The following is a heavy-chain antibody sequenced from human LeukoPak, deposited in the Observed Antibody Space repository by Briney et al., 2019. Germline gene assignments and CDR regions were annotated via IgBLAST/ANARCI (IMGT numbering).Heavy chain of an antibody. CDR1: GYTFTGYY. Sequence: ASVKVSCKASGYTFTGYYMHWVRQAPGQGLEWMGWINPNSGGTNYAQKFQGRVTMTRDTSISTAYMELSRLRSDGTAVYYCARDLLWFGDLDWFDPWGQGTLVTVSS. V-gene: IGHV1-2*02. CDR3: ARDLLWFGDLDWFDP. J-gene: IGHJ5*02. D-gene: IGHD3-10*01. CDR2: INPNSGGT.